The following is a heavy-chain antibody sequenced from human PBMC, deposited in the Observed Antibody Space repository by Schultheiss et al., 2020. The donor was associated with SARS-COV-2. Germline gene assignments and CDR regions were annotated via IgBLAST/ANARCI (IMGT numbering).Heavy chain of an antibody. D-gene: IGHD1-26*01. CDR2: ISYDGSNK. V-gene: IGHV3-30*18. J-gene: IGHJ4*02. CDR1: GFTFSDYY. Sequence: GGSLRLSCAASGFTFSDYYMSWIRQAPGKGLEWVAVISYDGSNKYYADSVKGRFTISRDNSKNTLYLQMNSLRAEDTAVYYCAKDHPGNYFDYWGQGTLVTVSS. CDR3: AKDHPGNYFDY.